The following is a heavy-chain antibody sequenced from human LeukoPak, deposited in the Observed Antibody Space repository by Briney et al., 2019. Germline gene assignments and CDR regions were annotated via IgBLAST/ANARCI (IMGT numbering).Heavy chain of an antibody. D-gene: IGHD2-15*01. Sequence: PGGSLRLSCTASGFTFRNFGMEWVRQAPGKGLEWVALISYDGRDKYYADSVKGRFTISKDNSKNTLSLQMNTLRAEDTAVYYCTKGWRLLGYWGLGTLVTVSS. CDR1: GFTFRNFG. CDR3: TKGWRLLGY. CDR2: ISYDGRDK. J-gene: IGHJ4*02. V-gene: IGHV3-30*18.